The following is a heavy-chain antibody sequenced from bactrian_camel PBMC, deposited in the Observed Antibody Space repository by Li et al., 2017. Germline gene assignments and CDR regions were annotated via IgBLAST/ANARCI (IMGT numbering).Heavy chain of an antibody. Sequence: VESGGGSVPAGGSLRLSCAASGFTFSKYDMSWVRQAPGKGLEWVSSISAGGGSTYYTDSVKGRFTISQDNAKNTLSLQMNSLKSEDTALYYCARILWADGVNYWGQGTQVTVS. CDR2: ISAGGGST. J-gene: IGHJ4*01. CDR1: GFTFSKYD. V-gene: IGHV3S40*01. D-gene: IGHD2*01. CDR3: ARILWADGVNY.